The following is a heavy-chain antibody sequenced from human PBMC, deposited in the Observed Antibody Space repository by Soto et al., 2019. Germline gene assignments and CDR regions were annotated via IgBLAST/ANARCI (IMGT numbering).Heavy chain of an antibody. D-gene: IGHD3-22*01. CDR2: INPNSGGT. Sequence: ASVKVSCKASGYTFTGYYMHWVRQAPGQGLEWMGWINPNSGGTNYAQKFQGWVTMTRDTSISTAYMELSRLRSDDTAVYYCARVHDYYDSSGIGPAFDIWGQGTMVTVSS. CDR3: ARVHDYYDSSGIGPAFDI. J-gene: IGHJ3*02. CDR1: GYTFTGYY. V-gene: IGHV1-2*04.